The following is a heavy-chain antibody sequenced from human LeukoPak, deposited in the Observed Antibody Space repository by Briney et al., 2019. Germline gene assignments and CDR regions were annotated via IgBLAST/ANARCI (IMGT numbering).Heavy chain of an antibody. J-gene: IGHJ4*02. D-gene: IGHD6-6*01. CDR2: IYHSGST. Sequence: KPSETLSLTCTVSGGSISSGGYYWSWIRQPPGKGLEWIGYIYHSGSTYYNPSLKSRVTISVDRSKNQFSLKLSSVTAADTAVYYCARGSYSSSSGLDYWGQGTLVTVSS. CDR3: ARGSYSSSSGLDY. V-gene: IGHV4-30-2*01. CDR1: GGSISSGGYY.